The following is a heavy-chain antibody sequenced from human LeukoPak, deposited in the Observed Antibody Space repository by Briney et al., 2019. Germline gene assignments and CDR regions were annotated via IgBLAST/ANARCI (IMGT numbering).Heavy chain of an antibody. Sequence: SETLSLTCTVSGGSISISNYYWGWIRQPPGKGLEWIGSMSYSERTYYNPSLKTRVTVSLDTSKNQFSLNLISVTAADTAVYYCARVSWVRLTHHFDYWGQGTLVTVSS. CDR3: ARVSWVRLTHHFDY. V-gene: IGHV4-39*07. D-gene: IGHD5-12*01. CDR2: MSYSERT. CDR1: GGSISISNYY. J-gene: IGHJ4*02.